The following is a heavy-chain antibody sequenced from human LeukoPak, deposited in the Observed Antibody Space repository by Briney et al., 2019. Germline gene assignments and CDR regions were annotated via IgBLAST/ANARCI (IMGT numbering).Heavy chain of an antibody. V-gene: IGHV4-30-4*08. Sequence: PSETLSLTCTVSGGSISSDDYFWNWIRQPPGKALEWIGHIYYSGSTYYNPSLKSRVTISVDTSKNQFSLKLSSVTAADTAVYYCARLDHSSSFTFDYWGQGTLVTVSS. CDR2: IYYSGST. CDR3: ARLDHSSSFTFDY. D-gene: IGHD6-6*01. CDR1: GGSISSDDYF. J-gene: IGHJ4*02.